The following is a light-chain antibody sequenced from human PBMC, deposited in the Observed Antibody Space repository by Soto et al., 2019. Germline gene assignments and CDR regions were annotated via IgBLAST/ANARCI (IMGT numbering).Light chain of an antibody. CDR3: QQYGHSAPRT. CDR2: GAS. J-gene: IGKJ2*01. Sequence: IVLTQSPGTLSLSPGERATLSCRASQTVTSTFLAWYQHKPGQAPRLLIHGASSRATGVPDRFSGSGSGTDFTRTINRLEPEDFAVYYCQQYGHSAPRTFGQGTKLEL. V-gene: IGKV3-20*01. CDR1: QTVTSTF.